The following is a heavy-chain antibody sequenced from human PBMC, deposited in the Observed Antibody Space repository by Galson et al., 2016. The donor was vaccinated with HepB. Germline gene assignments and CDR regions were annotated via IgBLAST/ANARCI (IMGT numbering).Heavy chain of an antibody. D-gene: IGHD3-10*01. CDR1: GGSINSGSNY. V-gene: IGHV4-39*01. CDR3: ARQGVLRGFGELGVAGDLIDH. CDR2: IYYSGSA. Sequence: SETLSLTCTVSGGSINSGSNYWGWIRQPPGKGLEWIGSIYYSGSAYYNPSLKSRITISVDTSKNQFSLKLRSVTAAETAVYYCARQGVLRGFGELGVAGDLIDHWGQGTLVTVSS. J-gene: IGHJ4*02.